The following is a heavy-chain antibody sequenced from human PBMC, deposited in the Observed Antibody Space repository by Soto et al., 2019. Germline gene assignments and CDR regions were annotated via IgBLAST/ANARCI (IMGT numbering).Heavy chain of an antibody. CDR2: ISYDGSNK. D-gene: IGHD4-17*01. J-gene: IGHJ4*02. CDR3: AKDFGDYGFDY. Sequence: ESGGGVVQPGRSLRLSCAASGFTFSSYGMHWVRQAPGKGLEWVAVISYDGSNKYYADSVKGRFTISRDNSKNTLYLQMNSLRAEDTAVYYCAKDFGDYGFDYWGQGTLVTVSS. V-gene: IGHV3-30*18. CDR1: GFTFSSYG.